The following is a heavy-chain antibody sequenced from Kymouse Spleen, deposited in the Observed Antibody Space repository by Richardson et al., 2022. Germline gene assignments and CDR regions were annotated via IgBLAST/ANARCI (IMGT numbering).Heavy chain of an antibody. D-gene: IGHD3-3*01. J-gene: IGHJ5*02. CDR3: TLTIFGGDWFDP. Sequence: EVQLVESGGGLVQPGGSLKLSCAASGFTFSGSAMHWVRQASGKGLEWVGRIRSKANSYATAYAASVKGRFTISRDDSKNTAYLQMNSLKTEDTAVYYCTLTIFGGDWFDPWGQGTLVTVSS. CDR1: GFTFSGSA. CDR2: IRSKANSYAT. V-gene: IGHV3-73*02.